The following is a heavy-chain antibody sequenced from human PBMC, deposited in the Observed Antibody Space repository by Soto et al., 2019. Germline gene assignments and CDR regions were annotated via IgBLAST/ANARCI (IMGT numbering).Heavy chain of an antibody. CDR2: ITHGGST. V-gene: IGHV4-28*01. CDR1: GYSIRSSDW. CDR3: ARMAGTTLYHYAKDV. J-gene: IGHJ6*02. Sequence: SETLSLTCAAYGYSIRSSDWWGWIRQPPGKGLEWIGYITHGGSTNYNSSLNRRGTMSVDPSKNQCSLNLPSVADVDRATYYPARMAGTTLYHYAKDVWGQGNTGTVSS. D-gene: IGHD1-1*01.